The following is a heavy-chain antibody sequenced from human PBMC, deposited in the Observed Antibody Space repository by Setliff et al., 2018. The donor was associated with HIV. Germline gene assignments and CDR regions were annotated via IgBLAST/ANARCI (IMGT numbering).Heavy chain of an antibody. CDR3: ARVPPRSGSYYTAWPTISAFDI. J-gene: IGHJ3*02. CDR2: ISGYTGIT. Sequence: ASVKVSCKISGYIFSHYGVTWVRQAPGQGLEYMGYISGYTGITHYAQSFQGRVTMTTDPSKYTAYMELRSLTSGDTAVYYCARVPPRSGSYYTAWPTISAFDIWGQGTMVTVSS. V-gene: IGHV1-18*01. CDR1: GYIFSHYG. D-gene: IGHD3-10*01.